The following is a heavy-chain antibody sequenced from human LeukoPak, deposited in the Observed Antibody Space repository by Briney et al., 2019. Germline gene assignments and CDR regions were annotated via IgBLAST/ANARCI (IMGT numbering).Heavy chain of an antibody. D-gene: IGHD4-17*01. J-gene: IGHJ4*02. CDR1: GYTFTNYV. Sequence: ASVKVSCKASGYTFTNYVITWVRQAPGQRLEWMGWINAGNGNTKYSQKFQGRVTITRDTSASTAYMELSSLRSEDTAVYYCARGRLRSEFDYWGQGTLVTVSS. V-gene: IGHV1-3*01. CDR2: INAGNGNT. CDR3: ARGRLRSEFDY.